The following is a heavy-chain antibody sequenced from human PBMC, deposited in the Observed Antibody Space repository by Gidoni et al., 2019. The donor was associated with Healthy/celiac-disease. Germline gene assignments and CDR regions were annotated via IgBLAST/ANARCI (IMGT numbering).Heavy chain of an antibody. J-gene: IGHJ4*02. CDR2: IFSNDEK. CDR3: ARIREQYSSHLDY. D-gene: IGHD6-19*01. Sequence: QAPLKESGPVLVNPTETLTLTCTAPGSPLSNARMGVSWIRPPPGKALEWLAHIFSNDEKSYSTSLKSRLTISKDTSKSQVVLTMTNMDPVDTATYYCARIREQYSSHLDYWGQGTLVTVSS. CDR1: GSPLSNARMG. V-gene: IGHV2-26*01.